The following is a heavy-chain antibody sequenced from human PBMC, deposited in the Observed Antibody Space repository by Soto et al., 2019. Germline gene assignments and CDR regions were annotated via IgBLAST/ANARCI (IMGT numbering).Heavy chain of an antibody. CDR1: GYTFTGYY. Sequence: ASVKVSCKASGYTFTGYYMHWVRQAPGQGLEWMGWINPNSGGTNYAQKFQGWVTMTRDTSISTAYMELSRLRSDDTAVYYCARDSPPGDGSGSSEYAFDIWGQGTMVTVSS. CDR3: ARDSPPGDGSGSSEYAFDI. D-gene: IGHD3-10*01. J-gene: IGHJ3*02. V-gene: IGHV1-2*04. CDR2: INPNSGGT.